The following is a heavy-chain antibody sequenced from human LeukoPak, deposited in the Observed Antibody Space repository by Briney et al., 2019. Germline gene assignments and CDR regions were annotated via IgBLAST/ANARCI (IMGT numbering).Heavy chain of an antibody. V-gene: IGHV3-30*18. J-gene: IGHJ4*02. D-gene: IGHD4-17*01. Sequence: GGSLRLSCAASGFTFSSYAMSWVRQAPGKGLEGVAVISYDGSNKYYADSVKGRFTISRDNSKNTLYLQMNSLRAEDTAVYYCAKELYGDYMSGWGQGILVTVSS. CDR1: GFTFSSYA. CDR2: ISYDGSNK. CDR3: AKELYGDYMSG.